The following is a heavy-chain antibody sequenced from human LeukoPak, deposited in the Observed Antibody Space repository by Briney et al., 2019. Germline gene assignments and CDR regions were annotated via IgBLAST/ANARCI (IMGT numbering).Heavy chain of an antibody. CDR3: ARGGITMVQGVIIRNWFDP. V-gene: IGHV1-2*02. CDR2: INPNSGGT. Sequence: ASAKVSCKASGYTFTGYYMHWVRQAPGQGLEWMGWINPNSGGTNYAQKFQGRVTMTRDTSISTAYMELSRLRSDDTAVYYCARGGITMVQGVIIRNWFDPWGQGTLVTVSS. CDR1: GYTFTGYY. D-gene: IGHD3-10*01. J-gene: IGHJ5*02.